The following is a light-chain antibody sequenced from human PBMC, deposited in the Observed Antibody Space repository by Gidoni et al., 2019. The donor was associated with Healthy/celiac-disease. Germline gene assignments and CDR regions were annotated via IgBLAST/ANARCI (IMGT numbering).Light chain of an antibody. Sequence: DIVMTQSPDSLAVSLGERATIHCKSSQSVLYSSNNKNYLAWYQQNPGQTPKLLIYWASTRESGVPDRFSGSGSGTDFTLTISSLQAEDVAVYYCQQYYSTPPYTFGQGTKLEIK. CDR2: WAS. V-gene: IGKV4-1*01. CDR1: QSVLYSSNNKNY. CDR3: QQYYSTPPYT. J-gene: IGKJ2*01.